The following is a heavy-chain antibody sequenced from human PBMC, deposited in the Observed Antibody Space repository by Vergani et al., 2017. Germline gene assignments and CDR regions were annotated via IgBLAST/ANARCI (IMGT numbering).Heavy chain of an antibody. CDR2: ISSSSSFI. D-gene: IGHD1-1*01. CDR3: ASPPLLERRLGYSFDY. V-gene: IGHV3-21*01. CDR1: GFTFSSYS. Sequence: EVQLVESGGGLVKPGGSLRLSCAASGFTFSSYSMNWVRQAPGKGLEWVSSISSSSSFIYYADSVKGRCTISRDNAKNSLYLQMNSLRAEDTAVYYCASPPLLERRLGYSFDYWGQGTLVTVSS. J-gene: IGHJ4*02.